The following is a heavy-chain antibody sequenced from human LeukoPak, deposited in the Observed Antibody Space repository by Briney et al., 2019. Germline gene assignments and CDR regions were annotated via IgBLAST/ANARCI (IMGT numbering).Heavy chain of an antibody. CDR1: GFTFSSYW. J-gene: IGHJ1*01. Sequence: GASLRLSCAASGFTFSSYWMSWVRQAPGKGLEWVANIKQDGSEKYYVDSVKGRFTISRDNAKNSLYLQMNSLRAEDTAVYYCARESSSRDFQHWGQGTLVTVSS. CDR3: ARESSSRDFQH. D-gene: IGHD6-6*01. V-gene: IGHV3-7*01. CDR2: IKQDGSEK.